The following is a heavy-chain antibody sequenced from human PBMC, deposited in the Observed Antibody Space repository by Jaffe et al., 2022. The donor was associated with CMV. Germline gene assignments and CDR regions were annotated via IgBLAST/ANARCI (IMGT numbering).Heavy chain of an antibody. J-gene: IGHJ5*02. V-gene: IGHV1-18*04. CDR2: ISAYNGNT. CDR1: GYTFTSYG. Sequence: QVQLVQSGAEVKKPGASVKVSCKASGYTFTSYGISWVRQAPGQGLEWMGWISAYNGNTNYAQKLQGRVTMTTDTSTSTAYMELRSLRSDDTAVYYCARDREYYYDSSGLANWFDPWGQGTLVTVSS. CDR3: ARDREYYYDSSGLANWFDP. D-gene: IGHD3-22*01.